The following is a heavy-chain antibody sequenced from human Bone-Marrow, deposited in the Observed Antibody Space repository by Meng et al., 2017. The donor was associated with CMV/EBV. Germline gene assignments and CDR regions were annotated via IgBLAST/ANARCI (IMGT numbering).Heavy chain of an antibody. D-gene: IGHD3-10*01. CDR3: ARPITMVRGVRSGAFDS. J-gene: IGHJ3*02. CDR2: ISSSSSYI. Sequence: GGSLRLSCAASGFTFSSYSMNWVRQAPGKGLEWVSSISSSSSYIYYADSVKGRFTISRDNAKNSLYLQMNSLRAEDTAVYYCARPITMVRGVRSGAFDSWGQGTMVTVSS. CDR1: GFTFSSYS. V-gene: IGHV3-21*01.